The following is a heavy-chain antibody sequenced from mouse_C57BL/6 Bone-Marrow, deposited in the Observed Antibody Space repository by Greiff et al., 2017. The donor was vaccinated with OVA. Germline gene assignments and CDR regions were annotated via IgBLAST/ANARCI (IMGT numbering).Heavy chain of an antibody. CDR2: IRSKSSNYAT. J-gene: IGHJ4*01. V-gene: IGHV10-3*01. Sequence: EVHLVESGGGLVQPKGSLKLSCAASGFTFNTYAMHWVRQAPGKGLEWVARIRSKSSNYATYYADSVKDRFTISRDDSQSMLYLQMNNLKTEDTAMYYCVREVWDSNEDYYAMDYWGQGTSVTVSS. CDR1: GFTFNTYA. CDR3: VREVWDSNEDYYAMDY. D-gene: IGHD2-5*01.